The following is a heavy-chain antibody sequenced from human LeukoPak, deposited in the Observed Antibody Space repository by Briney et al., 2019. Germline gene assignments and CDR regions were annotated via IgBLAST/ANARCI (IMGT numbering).Heavy chain of an antibody. Sequence: TSQTLSLTCTVSGGSISSGDYYWSWIRQPPGKGLEWIGYIYYSGSTYYNPSLKSRVTISVDTSKNQFSLKLSSVTAADTAVYYCPSPPCSPQPRGSPPGGQEPLVPVPS. D-gene: IGHD3-10*02. CDR3: PSPPCSPQPRGSPP. CDR1: GGSISSGDYY. CDR2: IYYSGST. J-gene: IGHJ5*02. V-gene: IGHV4-30-4*01.